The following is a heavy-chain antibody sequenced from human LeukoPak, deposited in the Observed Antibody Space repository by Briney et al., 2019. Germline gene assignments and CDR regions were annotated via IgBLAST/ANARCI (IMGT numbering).Heavy chain of an antibody. D-gene: IGHD6-25*01. CDR3: ARDAGGSDAH. CDR1: GGSISSYY. CDR2: IYYSGST. J-gene: IGHJ4*01. V-gene: IGHV4-59*01. Sequence: SETLSLTCTVSGGSISSYYWSWIRQPPGKGLEWIGYIYYSGSTNYNPSLKSRVTISVDTSKNQFSLKLSSVPAADTAVYYCARDAGGSDAHRGHGPLVTGSS.